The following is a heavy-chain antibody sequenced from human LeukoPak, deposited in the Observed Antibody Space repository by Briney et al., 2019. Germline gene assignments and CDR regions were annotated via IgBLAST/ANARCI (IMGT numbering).Heavy chain of an antibody. CDR1: GGSFSGYY. Sequence: PSETLSLTCAVYGGSFSGYYWSWIRQPPGKGLEWIGEINHSGSTNYNPSLKSRVTMSVDTSKNQFSLKLSSVTAADTAVYYCARDLRMAIFGVVIKDPNWFDPWGQGTLVTVSS. CDR3: ARDLRMAIFGVVIKDPNWFDP. V-gene: IGHV4-34*01. CDR2: INHSGST. D-gene: IGHD3-3*01. J-gene: IGHJ5*02.